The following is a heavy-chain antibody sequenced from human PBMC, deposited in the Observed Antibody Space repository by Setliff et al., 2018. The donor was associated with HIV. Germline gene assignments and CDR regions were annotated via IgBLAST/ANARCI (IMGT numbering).Heavy chain of an antibody. CDR3: ATAKEVWLAEGGFDY. J-gene: IGHJ4*02. V-gene: IGHV1-24*01. CDR2: FDPEDGDT. CDR1: GYTLTELS. D-gene: IGHD6-19*01. Sequence: ASVKVSCKVSGYTLTELSMHWVRQAPGKGLEWMGRFDPEDGDTIYAQKFQGRVTMTEDTSANTAYMELSSLRSEDTAVYYCATAKEVWLAEGGFDYWGQGTRVTISS.